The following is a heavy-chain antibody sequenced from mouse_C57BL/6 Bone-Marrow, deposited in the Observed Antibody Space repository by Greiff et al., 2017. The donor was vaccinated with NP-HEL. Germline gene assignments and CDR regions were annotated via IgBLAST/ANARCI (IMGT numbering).Heavy chain of an antibody. CDR1: GYTFTSYW. CDR2: IYPSDSET. V-gene: IGHV1-61*01. Sequence: VKLQESGAELVRPGSSVKLSCKASGYTFTSYWMDWVKQRPGQGLEWIGNIYPSDSETHYNQKFKDKATLTVDKSSSTAYMQLSSLTSEDSAVYYCARWEVTGFAYWGQGTLVTVSA. CDR3: ARWEVTGFAY. D-gene: IGHD2-1*01. J-gene: IGHJ3*01.